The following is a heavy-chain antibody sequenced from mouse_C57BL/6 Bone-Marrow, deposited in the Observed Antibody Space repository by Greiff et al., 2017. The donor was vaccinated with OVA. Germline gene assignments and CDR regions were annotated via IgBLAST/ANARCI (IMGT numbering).Heavy chain of an antibody. CDR2: IYPGSGST. D-gene: IGHD1-1*01. V-gene: IGHV1-55*01. CDR1: GYTFTSYW. J-gene: IGHJ4*01. Sequence: QVQLQQPGAELVKPGASVTMSCKASGYTFTSYWITWVKQRPGQGLEWIGDIYPGSGSTNYNEKFKSKATLTVDTSSSTAYMQLSSLTSEDSAVYYCAIHYGSSYPFYAMDYWGQGTSVTVSS. CDR3: AIHYGSSYPFYAMDY.